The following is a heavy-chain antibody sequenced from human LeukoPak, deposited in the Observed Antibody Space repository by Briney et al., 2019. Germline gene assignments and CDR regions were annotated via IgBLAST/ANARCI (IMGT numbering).Heavy chain of an antibody. Sequence: GGSLRLSCAASGFTFSSYWMNWVRQAPGKGLVWVSRINSDGSSTSYADSVKGRFTISRDNAKNTLYLQMNSLRAEDTAVYYCAKGQVPYYDFWSGQTYYYYYMDVWGKGTTVTVSS. J-gene: IGHJ6*03. CDR1: GFTFSSYW. D-gene: IGHD3-3*01. V-gene: IGHV3-74*01. CDR3: AKGQVPYYDFWSGQTYYYYYMDV. CDR2: INSDGSST.